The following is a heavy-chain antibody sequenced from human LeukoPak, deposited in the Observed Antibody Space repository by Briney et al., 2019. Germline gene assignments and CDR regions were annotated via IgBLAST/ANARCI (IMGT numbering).Heavy chain of an antibody. D-gene: IGHD6-19*01. V-gene: IGHV3-30*02. Sequence: GGSLRLSCAASGFTFSSYGTHWVCQAPGKRLEWVAFIRYDGSNKYYADSVKGRFTISRDNSKNTLYLQMNSLRAEDTAVYYCAKDGDGWYFGFDYWGQGTLVTVSS. CDR2: IRYDGSNK. J-gene: IGHJ4*02. CDR1: GFTFSSYG. CDR3: AKDGDGWYFGFDY.